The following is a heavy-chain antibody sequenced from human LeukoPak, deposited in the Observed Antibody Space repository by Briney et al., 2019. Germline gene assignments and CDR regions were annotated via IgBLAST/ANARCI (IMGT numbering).Heavy chain of an antibody. J-gene: IGHJ4*02. CDR2: IWYDGSNE. CDR1: GFTFSTYG. D-gene: IGHD1-26*01. Sequence: GGSLRLSCAASGFTFSTYGMHWDRQAQGKGLEWVALIWYDGSNENYADSVKGRFTISRDNSRNTPYLQMNSLKGEDTAVYYCERGGMNIAEANTSWYRDYWGQGTLVTVSS. CDR3: ERGGMNIAEANTSWYRDY. V-gene: IGHV3-33*01.